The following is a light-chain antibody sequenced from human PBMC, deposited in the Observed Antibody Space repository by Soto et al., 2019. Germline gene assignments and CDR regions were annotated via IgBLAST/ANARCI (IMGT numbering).Light chain of an antibody. Sequence: QSVLTQPPSASGTPGQRVTISCSGSSSNIGSNTVNWYQQLPGTAPKLVIYSNNQRPSGVPDRFSGSKSGTSASLAISGLQSEDEADYYCVAWDDSLNGYVVFGGRTKLT. CDR3: VAWDDSLNGYVV. J-gene: IGLJ2*01. CDR2: SNN. CDR1: SSNIGSNT. V-gene: IGLV1-44*01.